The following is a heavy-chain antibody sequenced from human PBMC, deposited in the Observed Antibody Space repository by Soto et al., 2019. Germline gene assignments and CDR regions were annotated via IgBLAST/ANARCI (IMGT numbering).Heavy chain of an antibody. CDR1: GGTFSSYA. CDR2: IIPIFGTA. CDR3: AREGNLREAGYGMDV. J-gene: IGHJ6*02. V-gene: IGHV1-69*13. Sequence: ASVKVSCKASGGTFSSYAISWVRQAPGQGLEWMGGIIPIFGTANYAQKFQGRVTITADESTSTAYMELSSLRSEDTAVYYCAREGNLREAGYGMDVWGQGTTVTVSS.